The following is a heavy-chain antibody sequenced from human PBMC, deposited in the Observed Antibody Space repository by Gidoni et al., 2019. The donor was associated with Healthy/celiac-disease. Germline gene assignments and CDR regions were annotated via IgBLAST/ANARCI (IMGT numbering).Heavy chain of an antibody. CDR3: ARGRSGSYYQDYYYGMDV. CDR2: IIPIFGTA. D-gene: IGHD1-26*01. J-gene: IGHJ6*02. CDR1: GGTFSSYA. V-gene: IGHV1-69*01. Sequence: QVQLVQSGAEVKKPGSSVKVSCKASGGTFSSYAISWVRQAPGQGLEWMGGIIPIFGTANYAQKFQGRVTITADESTSTAYMELSSLRSEDTAVYYCARGRSGSYYQDYYYGMDVWGQGTTVTVSS.